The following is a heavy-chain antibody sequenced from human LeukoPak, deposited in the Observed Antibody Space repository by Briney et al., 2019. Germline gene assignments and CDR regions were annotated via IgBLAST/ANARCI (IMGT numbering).Heavy chain of an antibody. J-gene: IGHJ4*02. CDR3: ARDREYRSSSYPLDY. D-gene: IGHD6-6*01. V-gene: IGHV1-2*02. Sequence: ASVKVSCTASGYTFTRYYMHWVRQAPGQGLEWMGWINPNSGGTNYAQKFQGRVTMTGDTSISTAYMELSRLRSDETAVYFCARDREYRSSSYPLDYWGQGTLVTVSS. CDR1: GYTFTRYY. CDR2: INPNSGGT.